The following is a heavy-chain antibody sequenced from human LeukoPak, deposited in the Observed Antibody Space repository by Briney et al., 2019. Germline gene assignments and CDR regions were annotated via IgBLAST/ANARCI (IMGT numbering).Heavy chain of an antibody. V-gene: IGHV3-23*01. Sequence: PGGSLRLSCAASGFTFSNHGMNWVRQAPGKGLEWLSGVSPPGGGTYYADSVKGRFTISRDDSKNTLSLQMNSLRPEDTAVYYCARDPYSGSYGDYYYYYMDVWGKGTTVTISS. J-gene: IGHJ6*03. CDR1: GFTFSNHG. CDR2: VSPPGGGT. CDR3: ARDPYSGSYGDYYYYYMDV. D-gene: IGHD1-26*01.